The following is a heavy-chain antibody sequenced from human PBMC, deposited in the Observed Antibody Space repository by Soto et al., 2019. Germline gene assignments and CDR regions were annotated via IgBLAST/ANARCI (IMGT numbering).Heavy chain of an antibody. CDR1: GYTFTSYD. J-gene: IGHJ5*02. Sequence: ASVKVSCKASGYTFTSYDINWVRQASGQGLEWLGWMNPKSGQKAYVEKFQGRVTMTANTSISTAYMELSSLRSDDTAVYYCARAIGPSLDWFGPWGQGTMVTVSS. V-gene: IGHV1-8*01. CDR3: ARAIGPSLDWFGP. CDR2: MNPKSGQK.